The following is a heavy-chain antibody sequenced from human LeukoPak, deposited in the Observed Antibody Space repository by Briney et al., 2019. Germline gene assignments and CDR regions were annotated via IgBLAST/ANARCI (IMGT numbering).Heavy chain of an antibody. V-gene: IGHV4-59*01. CDR3: ARVTVDTAMVTLSYYYYMDV. D-gene: IGHD5-18*01. Sequence: SETLSLTCTVSGGSISSSYWSWIRQPPGKGLEWIGYIYYSGRTNYNPSLMSRVAISVDTSKNQFSLKLSSVTAADTAVYYCARVTVDTAMVTLSYYYYMDVWGKGTTVTVSS. CDR2: IYYSGRT. J-gene: IGHJ6*03. CDR1: GGSISSSY.